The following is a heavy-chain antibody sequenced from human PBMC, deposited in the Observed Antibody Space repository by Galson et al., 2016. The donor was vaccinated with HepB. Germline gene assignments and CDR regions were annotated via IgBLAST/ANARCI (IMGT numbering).Heavy chain of an antibody. CDR1: GLTFSSYA. V-gene: IGHV3-74*01. Sequence: SLRLSCAASGLTFSSYAMSWVRQAPGKGLVWVSHLNPAGTNTAYADSVKGRFTFSRDNAKNTLYLQMDSLRVEDTAVYYCVRDGAGRTTYDSWGQGTLVTVSS. J-gene: IGHJ4*02. CDR3: VRDGAGRTTYDS. D-gene: IGHD1-1*01. CDR2: LNPAGTNT.